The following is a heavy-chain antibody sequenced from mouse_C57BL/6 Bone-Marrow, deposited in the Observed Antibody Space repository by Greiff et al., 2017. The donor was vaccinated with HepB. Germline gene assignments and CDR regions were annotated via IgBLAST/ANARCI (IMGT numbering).Heavy chain of an antibody. CDR1: GFTFSDYG. CDR3: ARWITTVVAHYAMDY. V-gene: IGHV5-17*01. J-gene: IGHJ4*01. Sequence: EVKLEESGGGLVKPGGSLKLSCAASGFTFSDYGMHWVRQAPEKGLEWVAYISSGSSTIYYADTVKGRFTISRDNAKNTLFLQMTSLRSEDTAMYYCARWITTVVAHYAMDYWGQGTSVTVSS. D-gene: IGHD1-1*01. CDR2: ISSGSSTI.